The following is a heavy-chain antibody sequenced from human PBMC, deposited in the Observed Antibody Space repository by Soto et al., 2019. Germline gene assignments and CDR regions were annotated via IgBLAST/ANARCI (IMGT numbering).Heavy chain of an antibody. V-gene: IGHV1-18*01. Sequence: QVQVVQSGDEVKKPGASVKVSCKAFGYTFTNYGFSWVRQAPGQGLEWMGWISGYNGNTKYAEKFQGRVTMTTDTSTSTAHMELRSLRSDDTAVYYCAREDQAPYYYYGMDVWGQGTAFTVSS. J-gene: IGHJ6*02. CDR1: GYTFTNYG. CDR2: ISGYNGNT. CDR3: AREDQAPYYYYGMDV.